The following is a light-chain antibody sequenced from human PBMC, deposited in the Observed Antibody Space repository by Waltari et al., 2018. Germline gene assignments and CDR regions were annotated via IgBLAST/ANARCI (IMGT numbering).Light chain of an antibody. CDR2: EGS. CDR1: STDVGRYNL. V-gene: IGLV2-23*01. CDR3: CSYGGSSSNWV. Sequence: QSALTQPAPVSGSPEQSMTIPCTGTSTDVGRYNLDARYQHHPGKAPQLMIYEGSKRPSGVSNRFSGSKSDNMASLTISGLQAEDEADYYCCSYGGSSSNWVFGGGTKLTVL. J-gene: IGLJ3*02.